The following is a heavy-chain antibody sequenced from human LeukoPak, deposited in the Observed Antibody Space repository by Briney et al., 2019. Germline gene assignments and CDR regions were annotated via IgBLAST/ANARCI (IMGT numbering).Heavy chain of an antibody. D-gene: IGHD6-13*01. J-gene: IGHJ5*02. CDR3: ARQKTGIAAAGTPWRKRWFDP. Sequence: PGGSLRLSCAASGFTFSDYYMSWIRQAPGKGLEWIGEINHSGSTNYNPSLKSRVTISVDTSKNQFSLKLSSVTAADTAVYYCARQKTGIAAAGTPWRKRWFDPWGQGTLVTVSS. V-gene: IGHV4-34*01. CDR1: GFTFSDYY. CDR2: INHSGST.